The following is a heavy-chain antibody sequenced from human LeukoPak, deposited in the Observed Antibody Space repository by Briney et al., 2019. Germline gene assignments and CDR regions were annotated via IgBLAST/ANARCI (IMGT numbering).Heavy chain of an antibody. V-gene: IGHV3-21*01. Sequence: GGSLRLSCAASGFTFSSYSMNWVRQAPGKGLEWVSSISSSSSYIYYADSVKGRFTISRDNAKNSLYLQMNSLRAEDTAVYYCARDVGVEYSSSSVFDYWGQGTLVTVSS. CDR3: ARDVGVEYSSSSVFDY. D-gene: IGHD6-6*01. J-gene: IGHJ4*02. CDR1: GFTFSSYS. CDR2: ISSSSSYI.